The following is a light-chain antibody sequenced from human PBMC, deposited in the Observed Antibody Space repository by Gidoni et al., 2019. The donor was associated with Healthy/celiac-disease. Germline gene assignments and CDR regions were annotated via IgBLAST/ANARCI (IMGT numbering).Light chain of an antibody. CDR3: NSRDSSGNHLWV. CDR1: SLRSYY. V-gene: IGLV3-19*01. J-gene: IGLJ3*02. CDR2: GKN. Sequence: SSELTQDPAVSVALGQTVRITCQGDSLRSYYASWYQQKPGQAPVLVIYGKNNRPSGIPDRFSGSSSGNTASLIITGAQAEDEADYYCNSRDSSGNHLWVFGGGTKLTVL.